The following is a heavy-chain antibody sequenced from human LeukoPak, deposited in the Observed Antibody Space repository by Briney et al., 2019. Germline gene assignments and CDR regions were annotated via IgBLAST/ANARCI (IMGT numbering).Heavy chain of an antibody. V-gene: IGHV1-2*02. Sequence: ASVKVSCKTSGYSFTDYYVHWVRQAPGQGLEWMGWINPNSGGTSSAQKFQGRVTMTRDTSISTVYMEVSWLTSDDTAIYYCARADRLHGGPYLIGPWGQGTLVTVSS. J-gene: IGHJ5*02. CDR2: INPNSGGT. CDR3: ARADRLHGGPYLIGP. CDR1: GYSFTDYY. D-gene: IGHD2-21*01.